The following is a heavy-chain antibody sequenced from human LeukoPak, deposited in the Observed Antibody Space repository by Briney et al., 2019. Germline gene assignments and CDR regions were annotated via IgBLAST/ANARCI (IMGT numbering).Heavy chain of an antibody. J-gene: IGHJ3*02. CDR3: AAESGSGYYLASAFDI. V-gene: IGHV1-58*02. CDR1: GFTFTSSA. D-gene: IGHD3-22*01. Sequence: GASVKVSCKASGFTFTSSAMQWVRQARGQRLEWIGWIVVGSGNTNYAQKFRERVTITRDMSTSTAYMELSSLRSEDTAVYYCAAESGSGYYLASAFDIWGQGTMVTVSS. CDR2: IVVGSGNT.